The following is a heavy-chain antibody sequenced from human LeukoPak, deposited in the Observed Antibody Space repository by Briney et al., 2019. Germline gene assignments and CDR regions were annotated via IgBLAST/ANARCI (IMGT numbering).Heavy chain of an antibody. CDR2: IYYSGST. CDR1: GGSISSSSYY. J-gene: IGHJ3*02. Sequence: SETLSLTCTVSGGSISSSSYYWGWIRQPPGKGLEWIGSIYYSGSTYYNPSLKSRVTISVDTSKNQFSLRLSSVTAADTAVYYCARRYYDSSGFDAFDIWGQGTMVTVSS. V-gene: IGHV4-39*01. D-gene: IGHD3-22*01. CDR3: ARRYYDSSGFDAFDI.